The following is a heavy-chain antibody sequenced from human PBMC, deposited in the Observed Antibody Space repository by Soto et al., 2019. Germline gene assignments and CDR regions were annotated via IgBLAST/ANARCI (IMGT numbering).Heavy chain of an antibody. CDR3: ARDRPNNDYLPKQYYYYSSGYSVGFDY. V-gene: IGHV4-30-4*01. Sequence: QVQLQESGPGLVKPSQTLSLTCTVSGGSISSGDYYWSWIRQPPGKGLEWIGYIYYSGSTYYNPSLKSRVTISVDTSKNQFSLKLRSVTAADTAVYYCARDRPNNDYLPKQYYYYSSGYSVGFDYWGQETLVTVSS. J-gene: IGHJ4*02. CDR2: IYYSGST. D-gene: IGHD3-22*01. CDR1: GGSISSGDYY.